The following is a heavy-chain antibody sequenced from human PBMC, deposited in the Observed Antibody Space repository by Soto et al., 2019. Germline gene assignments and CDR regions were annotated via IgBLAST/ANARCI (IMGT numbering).Heavy chain of an antibody. CDR3: VREAGDYDWYFDL. J-gene: IGHJ2*01. CDR2: ISPHNAKT. CDR1: GYTFSSRG. D-gene: IGHD4-17*01. V-gene: IGHV1-18*01. Sequence: QAQLVQSGPEVKEPGASVKVSCKASGYTFSSRGISSVRQAPGQGLEWMGWISPHNAKTHYAQSLQGRVPLTTDTSTSTAYMDLRRLRSDDTAVYYCVREAGDYDWYFDLWGRGTPVTVSS.